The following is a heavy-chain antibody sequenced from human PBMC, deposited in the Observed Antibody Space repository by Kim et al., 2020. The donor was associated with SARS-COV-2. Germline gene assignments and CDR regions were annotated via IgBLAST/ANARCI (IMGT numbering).Heavy chain of an antibody. D-gene: IGHD3-22*01. J-gene: IGHJ4*02. V-gene: IGHV1-46*01. Sequence: YEQKVQGRVPRTRDTATSTVYMELSSLRSEDTAVYYCARDYYDSSGHIDYWGQGTLVTVSS. CDR3: ARDYYDSSGHIDY.